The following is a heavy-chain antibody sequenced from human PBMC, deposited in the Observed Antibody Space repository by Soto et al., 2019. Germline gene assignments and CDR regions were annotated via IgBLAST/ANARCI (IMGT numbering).Heavy chain of an antibody. CDR3: ERVSKLVGPKDGKSAYFYEMDV. CDR1: GDSVSSSDFY. V-gene: IGHV4-61*08. CDR2: VYSTGTT. Sequence: PSETLSLTCAVSGDSVSSSDFYWTWIRQPPGKPLEWIGYVYSTGTTNYSPSLKSRVDMSVDTSENQFSLKVRSVTAADAAVYLCERVSKLVGPKDGKSAYFYEMDVWGHATTVTVSS. D-gene: IGHD6-6*01. J-gene: IGHJ6*02.